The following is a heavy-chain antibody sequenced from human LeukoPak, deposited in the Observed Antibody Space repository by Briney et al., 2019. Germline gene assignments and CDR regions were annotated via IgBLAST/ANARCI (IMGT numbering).Heavy chain of an antibody. V-gene: IGHV4-39*01. Sequence: SETLSLTCSVSGVSISSSFYYFGWLRQPPGKGLEWIGSIYYSGSTYYNASLKRRVTISLDTSSNQFSLKLNSVTATDTAVYYCAKSGGYGLIDYWGQGTLVSVSS. D-gene: IGHD1-26*01. J-gene: IGHJ4*01. CDR3: AKSGGYGLIDY. CDR1: GVSISSSFYY. CDR2: IYYSGST.